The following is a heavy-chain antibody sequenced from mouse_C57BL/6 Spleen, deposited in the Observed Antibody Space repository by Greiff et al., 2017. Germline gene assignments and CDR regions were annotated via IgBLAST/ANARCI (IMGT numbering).Heavy chain of an antibody. Sequence: QVQLQPGAELVKPGASVKLSCKASGYTFTSYWMQWVKQRPGQGLEWIGEIDPSDSYTNYNQKFKGKATLTVDTSSSTAYMQLSSLTSEDSAVYYCARGGVGTDYFDYWGQGTTLTVSS. D-gene: IGHD4-1*01. CDR1: GYTFTSYW. CDR2: IDPSDSYT. CDR3: ARGGVGTDYFDY. J-gene: IGHJ2*01. V-gene: IGHV1-50*01.